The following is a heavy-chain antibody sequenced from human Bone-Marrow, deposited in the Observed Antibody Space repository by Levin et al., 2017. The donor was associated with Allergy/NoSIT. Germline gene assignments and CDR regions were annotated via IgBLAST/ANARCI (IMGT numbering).Heavy chain of an antibody. D-gene: IGHD2-21*01. Sequence: PGGSLRLSCAASGFSFSSYSMNWVRQVPGKGLEWVSSISGFTGNRMYSSSVNGRFTISRDNAKNSLYLDMNSLRAEDTAIYYCVGEGGELGNLLHFDYWGQGTLVTVSS. CDR3: VGEGGELGNLLHFDY. CDR1: GFSFSSYS. CDR2: ISGFTGNR. V-gene: IGHV3-21*01. J-gene: IGHJ4*02.